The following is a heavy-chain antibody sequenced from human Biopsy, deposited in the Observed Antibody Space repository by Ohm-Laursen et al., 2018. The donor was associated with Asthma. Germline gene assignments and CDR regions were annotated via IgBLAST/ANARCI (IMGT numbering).Heavy chain of an antibody. D-gene: IGHD3-22*01. Sequence: SLRLSCAATGFTFRSYAMSWVRQAPGKGLEWVSAISGSGGSTYYADSVKGRFTISRDNSKNTLYLQMNSQRAEDTAVYYCAKGYYYDSSGFDYWGQGTLVTVSS. CDR1: GFTFRSYA. J-gene: IGHJ4*02. CDR3: AKGYYYDSSGFDY. V-gene: IGHV3-23*01. CDR2: ISGSGGST.